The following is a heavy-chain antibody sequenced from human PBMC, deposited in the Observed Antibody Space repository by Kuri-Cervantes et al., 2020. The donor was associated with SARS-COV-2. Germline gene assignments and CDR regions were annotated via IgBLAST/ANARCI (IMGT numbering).Heavy chain of an antibody. V-gene: IGHV3-30*04. CDR1: GFTFSDSA. CDR2: ISYDGSSK. D-gene: IGHD1-26*01. CDR3: ARSQGEWDLLVPIAY. Sequence: GGSLRLSCAASGFTFSDSAMHWVRQAPGKGLEWVAFISYDGSSKDYADSVKGRFTISRDNSKNTLYLQMNNLRADDTAVYYCARSQGEWDLLVPIAYWGRGTLVTVSS. J-gene: IGHJ4*02.